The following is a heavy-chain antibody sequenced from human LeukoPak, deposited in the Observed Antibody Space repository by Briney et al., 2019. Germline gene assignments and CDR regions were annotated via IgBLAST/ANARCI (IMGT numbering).Heavy chain of an antibody. D-gene: IGHD3-10*01. V-gene: IGHV4-59*06. Sequence: SETLSLTCTVSGGSISSYYWSWIRQHPGKGLEWIGYIYYSGSTYYNPSLKSRVTISVDTSKNQFSLKLSSVTAADTAVYYCARSGTLSSATVYYYGSGSYYPHNWFDPWGQGTLVTVSS. J-gene: IGHJ5*02. CDR3: ARSGTLSSATVYYYGSGSYYPHNWFDP. CDR1: GGSISSYY. CDR2: IYYSGST.